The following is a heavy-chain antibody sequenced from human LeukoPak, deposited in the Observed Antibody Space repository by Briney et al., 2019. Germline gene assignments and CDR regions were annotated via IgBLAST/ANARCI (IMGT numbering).Heavy chain of an antibody. J-gene: IGHJ4*02. D-gene: IGHD6-19*01. CDR2: XXWNSGTI. Sequence: GGSLRLSCAGSGFIFNNXXMHWVRXPPGKGXXXXXXXXWNSGTIDYXXXXXGXXXXSRDNAKNSXYLQXDSLRVEDTAFYYCXKDNRRHYTSGPNPDSLHWGQGALVTVSS. CDR3: XKDNRRHYTSGPNPDSLH. CDR1: GFIFNNXX. V-gene: IGHV3-9*01.